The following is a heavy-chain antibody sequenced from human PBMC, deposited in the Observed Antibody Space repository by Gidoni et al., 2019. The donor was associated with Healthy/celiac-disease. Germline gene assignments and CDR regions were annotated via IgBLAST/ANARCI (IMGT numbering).Heavy chain of an antibody. Sequence: QVQLQESGAGLVKPSETLSLTCTVSGYSISSCYYWCLSRQPPGKGLEWIGSIYHSRSTYYNPSLTSRGTITVDTYKNKFSLTLRSGTAADTAAYYCARELYYYDSSGPEYFQHWGQGTLVTVSS. CDR1: GYSISSCYY. CDR3: ARELYYYDSSGPEYFQH. V-gene: IGHV4-38-2*02. D-gene: IGHD3-22*01. J-gene: IGHJ1*01. CDR2: IYHSRST.